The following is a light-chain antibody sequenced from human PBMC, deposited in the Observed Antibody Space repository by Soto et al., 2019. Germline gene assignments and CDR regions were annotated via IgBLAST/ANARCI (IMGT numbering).Light chain of an antibody. J-gene: IGLJ3*02. CDR2: EVR. V-gene: IGLV2-14*01. Sequence: QSVLTQPRSVSGSPGQSVTISCTGTSSDVGSYNLVSWYQQRPGEAPKLIISEVRNRPSGISYRFTGSKSGNTASLTISGLQAEEEADYYCSSYTTTRTLVFGGRTKVTVL. CDR1: SSDVGSYNL. CDR3: SSYTTTRTLV.